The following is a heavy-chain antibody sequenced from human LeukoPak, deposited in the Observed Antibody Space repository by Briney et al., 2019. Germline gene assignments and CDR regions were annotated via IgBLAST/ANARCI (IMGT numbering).Heavy chain of an antibody. V-gene: IGHV4-39*07. CDR1: GGSIFSSNSY. Sequence: SETLSLTCTVSGGSIFSSNSYWGWIRQPPGKGLEWIGSIYYSGNTYYNASLKSRVTISVDTSKNQFSLKLNSVTAADTAVYYCARDRGLYCSGGSCYDAFDIWGQGTMVTVSS. D-gene: IGHD2-15*01. CDR2: IYYSGNT. J-gene: IGHJ3*02. CDR3: ARDRGLYCSGGSCYDAFDI.